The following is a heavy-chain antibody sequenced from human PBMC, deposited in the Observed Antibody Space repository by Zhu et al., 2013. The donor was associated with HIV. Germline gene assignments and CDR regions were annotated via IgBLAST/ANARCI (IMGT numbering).Heavy chain of an antibody. J-gene: IGHJ5*02. Sequence: VQLQESGPGLVKPSETLSLTCTVSGGSISSSSYYWGWIRQPPGKGLEWIGSIYYSGSTYYNPSLKSRVTISVDKSKNQFSLKLSSVTAADTAVYYCARLPRYSSGRYGSWFDPWGQGTLVTVSS. CDR3: ARLPRYSSGRYGSWFDP. CDR2: IYYSGST. D-gene: IGHD6-19*01. V-gene: IGHV4-39*07. CDR1: GGSISSSSYY.